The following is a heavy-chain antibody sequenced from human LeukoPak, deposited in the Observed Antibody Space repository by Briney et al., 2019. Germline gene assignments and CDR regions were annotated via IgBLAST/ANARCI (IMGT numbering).Heavy chain of an antibody. D-gene: IGHD1-7*01. J-gene: IGHJ4*02. CDR2: IYDSGST. V-gene: IGHV4-39*01. Sequence: SETLSLTCTVSGGSISTSSHYWGWIRQPPGKGLEWIGGIYDSGSTYSNPSLKSRLTTSVDTSKNQFSLKLSSVTAAGTAVYYCARLLMTGTSRGFFDYWGQGHPVTVSS. CDR1: GGSISTSSHY. CDR3: ARLLMTGTSRGFFDY.